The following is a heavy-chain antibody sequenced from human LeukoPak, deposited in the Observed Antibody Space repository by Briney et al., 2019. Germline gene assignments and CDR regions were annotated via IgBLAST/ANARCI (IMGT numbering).Heavy chain of an antibody. CDR1: GYTLTELS. J-gene: IGHJ4*02. V-gene: IGHV1-24*01. Sequence: ASVKVSCKVSGYTLTELSMHWVRQAPGKGLEWMGGFDPEDGETIYAQKFQGRVTTTEDTSTDTAYMELSSLRSEDTAVYYCATDPRGYGIFDYWGQGTLVTVSS. CDR3: ATDPRGYGIFDY. D-gene: IGHD5-12*01. CDR2: FDPEDGET.